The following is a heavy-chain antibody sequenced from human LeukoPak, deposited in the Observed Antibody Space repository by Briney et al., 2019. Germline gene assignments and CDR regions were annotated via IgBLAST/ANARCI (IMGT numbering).Heavy chain of an antibody. D-gene: IGHD3-22*01. V-gene: IGHV3-66*02. CDR3: AREINYDSSGYYLDY. CDR2: IYSGGST. J-gene: IGHJ4*02. CDR1: GFTVSSNY. Sequence: GGSLRLSCAASGFTVSSNYMSWVRQAPGKGLEWVSVIYSGGSTYYADSVKGRFTISRDNSKNTLYLQMNSLRAEDTAVYYCAREINYDSSGYYLDYWGQGTLVTVSS.